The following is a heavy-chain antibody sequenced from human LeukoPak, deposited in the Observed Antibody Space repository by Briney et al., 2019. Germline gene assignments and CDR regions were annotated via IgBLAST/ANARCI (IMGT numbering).Heavy chain of an antibody. Sequence: SETLSLTCTVSGYSISSGYSWTWIRPPPGKSLEWVGEISPSGNTQYNPSLKSRVTISLDAAKSQFYLKLNSVTAADTAVYYCARRVRSADYRLDYWGQGTLVTVSS. CDR2: ISPSGNT. D-gene: IGHD4-11*01. J-gene: IGHJ4*02. CDR1: GYSISSGYS. CDR3: ARRVRSADYRLDY. V-gene: IGHV4-38-2*02.